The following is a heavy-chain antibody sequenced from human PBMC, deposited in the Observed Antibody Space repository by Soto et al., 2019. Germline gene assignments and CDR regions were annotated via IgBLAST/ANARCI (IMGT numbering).Heavy chain of an antibody. V-gene: IGHV1-69*12. CDR2: IIPIFGTA. J-gene: IGHJ2*01. CDR1: GGTFSSYT. Sequence: QVQLVQSGAEVKKPGSSATVSCKDSGGTFSSYTISWVRQAPGQGLEWMGGIIPIFGTANYAQKFQGRVTITADESTSTAYMELSSLRSEDTAVYYCARGNHRWLQLWYFDLWGRGTLVTVSS. CDR3: ARGNHRWLQLWYFDL. D-gene: IGHD5-12*01.